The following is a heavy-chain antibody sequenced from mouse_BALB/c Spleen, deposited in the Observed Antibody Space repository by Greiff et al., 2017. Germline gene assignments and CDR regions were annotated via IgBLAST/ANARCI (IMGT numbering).Heavy chain of an antibody. CDR1: GYNFTSYW. J-gene: IGHJ3*01. D-gene: IGHD2-2*01. Sequence: QVQLQQPGAELVKPGTSVKLSCKASGYNFTSYWINWVKLRPGQGLEWIGDIYPGSGSTNYNEKFKSKATLTVDTSSSTAYLQLSSLASEDSALYYCARGGIYYGYDGFAYWGQGTLVTVSA. CDR3: ARGGIYYGYDGFAY. CDR2: IYPGSGST. V-gene: IGHV1-55*01.